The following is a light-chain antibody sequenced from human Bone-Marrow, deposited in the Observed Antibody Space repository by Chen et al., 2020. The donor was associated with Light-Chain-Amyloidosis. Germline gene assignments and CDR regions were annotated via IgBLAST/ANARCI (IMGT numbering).Light chain of an antibody. Sequence: QLVLTQSPSASASLGASVKLTCTLRSGHSRYAIAWHQQQPEKGPRYLMKVNSEGRYIKGDGVPARVPGSGAGAERYLPLARIQSEDEADYYCQPWVSAIRGVFGGGTKLTVL. J-gene: IGLJ3*02. CDR3: QPWVSAIRGV. V-gene: IGLV4-69*01. CDR1: SGHSRYA. CDR2: VNSEGRY.